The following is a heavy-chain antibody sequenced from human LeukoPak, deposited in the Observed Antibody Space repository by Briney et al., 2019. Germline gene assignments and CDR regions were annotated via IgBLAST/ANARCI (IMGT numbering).Heavy chain of an antibody. V-gene: IGHV3-15*01. J-gene: IGHJ4*02. CDR3: TTDHGRALYDILTGYYYNY. CDR1: GFTFSNAW. D-gene: IGHD3-9*01. CDR2: IKSKTDGGTT. Sequence: GGSLRLSCAASGFTFSNAWMSWVRQAPGKGLEWVGRIKSKTDGGTTEYAAPLKGRFTISRDDSKNTLYLQMNSLKTEDTAVYYCTTDHGRALYDILTGYYYNYWGQGTPVTVSS.